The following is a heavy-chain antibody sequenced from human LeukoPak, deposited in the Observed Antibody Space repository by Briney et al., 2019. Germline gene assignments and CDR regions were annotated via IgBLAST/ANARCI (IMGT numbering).Heavy chain of an antibody. CDR1: EFTLSSYN. J-gene: IGHJ4*02. V-gene: IGHV4-39*07. CDR3: ARAYGLGSPDYFDY. CDR2: IYYSGST. D-gene: IGHD3-10*01. Sequence: GSLRLSCAASEFTLSSYNMNWVRQAPGKGLEWIGSIYYSGSTYYNSSLKSRVTISVDTSKNQFSLKLSSVTAADTAVYYCARAYGLGSPDYFDYWGQGTLVTVSS.